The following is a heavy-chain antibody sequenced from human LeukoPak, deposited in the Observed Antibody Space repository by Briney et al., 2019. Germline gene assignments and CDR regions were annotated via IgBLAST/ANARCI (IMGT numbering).Heavy chain of an antibody. V-gene: IGHV3-23*01. Sequence: GGSLRLSCAASGFTFSSYTMSWVRQAPGKGLEWVSAISGSGGSTYYADSVKGRFTISRDNSKNTLYLQMNSLRAEDTAVYYCAKDWGTAMVNYYFDYWGQGTLVTVSS. D-gene: IGHD5-18*01. J-gene: IGHJ4*02. CDR2: ISGSGGST. CDR3: AKDWGTAMVNYYFDY. CDR1: GFTFSSYT.